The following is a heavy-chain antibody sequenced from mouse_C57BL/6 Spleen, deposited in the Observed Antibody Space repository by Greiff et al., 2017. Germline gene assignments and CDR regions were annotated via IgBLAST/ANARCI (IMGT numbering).Heavy chain of an antibody. V-gene: IGHV1-4*01. CDR2: INPSSGYT. CDR3: ARGSNYSGAWFAY. Sequence: VQLQQSGAELARPGASVKMSCKASGYTFTSYTMHWVKQRPGQGLEWIGYINPSSGYTKYNQKFKDKATLTADKSSSTAYMQLSSLTSEDSAVYYCARGSNYSGAWFAYWGQGTLVTVSA. CDR1: GYTFTSYT. D-gene: IGHD2-5*01. J-gene: IGHJ3*01.